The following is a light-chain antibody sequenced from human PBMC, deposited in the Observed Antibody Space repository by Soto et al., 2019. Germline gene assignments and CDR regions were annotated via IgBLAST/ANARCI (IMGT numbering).Light chain of an antibody. CDR3: QQSYITPYT. V-gene: IGKV1-39*01. J-gene: IGKJ2*01. CDR1: QSISVH. Sequence: DIQMTQSPSSLSASVGDTVTITCRASQSISVHLNWYQQKLGKVPKLLIYAASNLQSGVPSSFSGSGSETDFALTISSLQPEDFATYYCQQSYITPYTFGQGTKRQIQ. CDR2: AAS.